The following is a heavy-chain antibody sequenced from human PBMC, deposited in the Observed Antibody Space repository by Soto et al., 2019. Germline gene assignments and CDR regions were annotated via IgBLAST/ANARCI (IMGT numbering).Heavy chain of an antibody. V-gene: IGHV3-23*01. Sequence: EVQLLESGGGVVQPGGSLRLSGAAYGFAFGENAMSWIRQAPGKGLEWVSGISDSGATTYYADSVRGRFTISRDNSKNTLYLQMKSLRAEDSASYYCAKEDTSSGSLDYWGQGALVTVSS. J-gene: IGHJ4*02. CDR1: GFAFGENA. D-gene: IGHD6-19*01. CDR3: AKEDTSSGSLDY. CDR2: ISDSGATT.